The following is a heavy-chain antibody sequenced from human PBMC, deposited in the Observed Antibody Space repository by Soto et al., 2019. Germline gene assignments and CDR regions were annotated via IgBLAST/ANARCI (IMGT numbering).Heavy chain of an antibody. J-gene: IGHJ4*02. V-gene: IGHV3-23*01. CDR3: AKDDVKSFGVVTFDS. CDR1: GFAFIHHA. CDR2: STSRGVSV. Sequence: EVQRLESGGGLVQPGGSLRVSCAASGFAFIHHAMTSVRQAPGKGLEWVSGSTSRGVSVYYADSVKGRFTISRDNSKNTLYLDMISLSAEDTAVYYCAKDDVKSFGVVTFDSWGQGILVTVSS. D-gene: IGHD3-3*01.